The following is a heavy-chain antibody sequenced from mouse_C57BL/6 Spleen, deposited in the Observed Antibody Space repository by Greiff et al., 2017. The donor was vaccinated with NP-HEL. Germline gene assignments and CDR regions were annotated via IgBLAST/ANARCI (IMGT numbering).Heavy chain of an antibody. D-gene: IGHD2-3*01. CDR3: AKYDGLGTMDY. Sequence: VQGVESGPGLVAPSQSLSITCTVSGFSFTSYGVSWVRQPPGKGLEWMGVIWGDGSTNYHSALIYRMSISKDNSKSQMFLKLNSLQTDDTASFYCAKYDGLGTMDYWGQGTSVTVSS. CDR1: GFSFTSYG. CDR2: IWGDGST. J-gene: IGHJ4*01. V-gene: IGHV2-3*01.